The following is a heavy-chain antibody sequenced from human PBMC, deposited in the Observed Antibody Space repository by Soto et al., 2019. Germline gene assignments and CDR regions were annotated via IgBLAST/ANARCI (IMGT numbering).Heavy chain of an antibody. D-gene: IGHD4-17*01. J-gene: IGHJ4*02. CDR2: MYGGGGT. V-gene: IGHV3-66*01. Sequence: EVQLVESGGGLVQPGGSLRLSCAASGFTVSSNYMSWVRQAPGKGLECVSVMYGGGGTYYADSVKGRFTISRDNSKNTLYLQMNSLRAEDTAVCYCARDPAVTTYFDYWGQGTLVTVSS. CDR3: ARDPAVTTYFDY. CDR1: GFTVSSNY.